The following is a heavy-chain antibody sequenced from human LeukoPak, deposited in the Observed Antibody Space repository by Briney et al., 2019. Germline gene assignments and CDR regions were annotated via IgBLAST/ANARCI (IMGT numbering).Heavy chain of an antibody. CDR2: ISYDGSNK. CDR3: AKDTGSGPNDY. J-gene: IGHJ4*02. D-gene: IGHD3-10*01. CDR1: GFTFSSYG. Sequence: GGSLRLSCAASGFTFSSYGMHWVRQAPCKGLEWVAVISYDGSNKYYADSVKGRFTISRDNSKNTLYLQMNSLRAEDTAVYYCAKDTGSGPNDYWGQGTLVTVSS. V-gene: IGHV3-30*18.